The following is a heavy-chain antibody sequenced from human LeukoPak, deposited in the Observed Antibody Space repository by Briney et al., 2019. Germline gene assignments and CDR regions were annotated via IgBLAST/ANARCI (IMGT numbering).Heavy chain of an antibody. J-gene: IGHJ4*02. D-gene: IGHD2-15*01. CDR2: ISAYNGNT. CDR3: ARELYCSGGSCYPYYFDY. V-gene: IGHV1-18*01. Sequence: ASVKVSCKASSYTFTSYGISWVRQAPGQGLEWMGWISAYNGNTNYAQKLQGRVTMTTDTSTSTAYMELRSLRSDDTAVYYCARELYCSGGSCYPYYFDYWGQGTLVTVSS. CDR1: SYTFTSYG.